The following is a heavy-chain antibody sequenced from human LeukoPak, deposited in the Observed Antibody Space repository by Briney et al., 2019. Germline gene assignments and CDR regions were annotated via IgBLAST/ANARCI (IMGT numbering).Heavy chain of an antibody. V-gene: IGHV3-64*01. J-gene: IGHJ4*02. Sequence: PGGSLRLSCAASGFTFSSYAMHWVRQAPGKGLEYVSAFSSNGGSTYYANSVKGRFTISRDNSKNTLYLQMGSLRAEDMAVYYCARVGRFGELSNFDYWGQGTLVTVSS. D-gene: IGHD3-10*01. CDR3: ARVGRFGELSNFDY. CDR1: GFTFSSYA. CDR2: FSSNGGST.